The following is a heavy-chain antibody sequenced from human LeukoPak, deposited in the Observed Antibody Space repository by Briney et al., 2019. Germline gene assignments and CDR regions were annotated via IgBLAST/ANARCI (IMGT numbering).Heavy chain of an antibody. Sequence: MASETLSLTCTVSGGSISSGAYYWSWIRQPPGKDLEWIGYIYYSGNAYYNPSLKTRVTISVDTSKNQFSLKLNSVTAADTAVYYCARDYAGAFDIWGQGTMVTVSS. CDR1: GGSISSGAYY. CDR2: IYYSGNA. V-gene: IGHV4-30-4*08. CDR3: ARDYAGAFDI. J-gene: IGHJ3*02. D-gene: IGHD4-17*01.